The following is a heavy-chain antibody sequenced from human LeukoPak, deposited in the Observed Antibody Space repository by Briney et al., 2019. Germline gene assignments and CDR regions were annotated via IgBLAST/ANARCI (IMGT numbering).Heavy chain of an antibody. CDR3: ARLVGGSGWYRGYGMDV. J-gene: IGHJ6*02. V-gene: IGHV1-2*02. CDR2: INPNSGGT. Sequence: ASVKVSCKASGYTFTGYYMHWVRQAPGQGLEWMGWINPNSGGTNYAQKFQGRVTMTRDTSISTAYMELSRLRSDDTAVYYCARLVGGSGWYRGYGMDVWGQGTTVTVSS. D-gene: IGHD6-19*01. CDR1: GYTFTGYY.